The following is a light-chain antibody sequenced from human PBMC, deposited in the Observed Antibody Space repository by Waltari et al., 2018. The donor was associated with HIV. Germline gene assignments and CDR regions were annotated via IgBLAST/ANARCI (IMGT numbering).Light chain of an antibody. V-gene: IGLV1-47*01. CDR3: SAWDDSLSVVV. Sequence: QSVLTQPPSASGTPGQGVTISCSGRNSNVVRHSVCWYRQLPGTAPKLLIYDNDKRPSGVSARFSGSKSGTSASLAISGLRSDDEADYYCSAWDDSLSVVVFGGGTKLTVL. CDR1: NSNVVRHS. CDR2: DND. J-gene: IGLJ3*02.